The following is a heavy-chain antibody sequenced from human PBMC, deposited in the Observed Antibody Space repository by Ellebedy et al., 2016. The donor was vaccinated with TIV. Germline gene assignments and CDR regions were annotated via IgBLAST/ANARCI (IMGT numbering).Heavy chain of an antibody. CDR3: ARHVAREGYNR. D-gene: IGHD5-24*01. Sequence: MPSETLSLTCAISGDSVSSNSATRNWIRQSPSRGLEWLGRTYYRSKWYNENAVSVKSRITINPDTSKNQFSLQLNSVTPEDTAVYYCARHVAREGYNRWGQGTLVTVSS. V-gene: IGHV6-1*01. CDR2: TYYRSKWYN. J-gene: IGHJ4*02. CDR1: GDSVSSNSAT.